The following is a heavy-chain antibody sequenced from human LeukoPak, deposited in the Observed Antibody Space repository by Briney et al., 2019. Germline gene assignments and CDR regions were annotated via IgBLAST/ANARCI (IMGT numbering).Heavy chain of an antibody. J-gene: IGHJ4*02. CDR1: GFTVNNNY. D-gene: IGHD7-27*01. Sequence: GGSLRLSCAASGFTVNNNYISLVRQAPGKGLESVAVIHGGGSTYYADSVKGRFTISRDDSKNTLYLQMNGLRAEDSAVYYCAKDRPANWGYYFDYWAREPWSPSPQ. CDR3: AKDRPANWGYYFDY. CDR2: IHGGGST. V-gene: IGHV3-53*01.